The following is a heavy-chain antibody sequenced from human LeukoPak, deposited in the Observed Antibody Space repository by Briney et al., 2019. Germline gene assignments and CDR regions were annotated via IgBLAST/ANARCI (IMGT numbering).Heavy chain of an antibody. CDR1: GYTFGGYY. Sequence: ASVKVSCKASGYTFGGYYMHWVRQTPGQGLEWMGWINPNSGGTNYAQKFQGRVTMTRDTPISTAYMELSRLRSDDTAVYFCARERGRGYSYGEEVFDYWGQGTLVTVSS. V-gene: IGHV1-2*02. D-gene: IGHD5-18*01. CDR3: ARERGRGYSYGEEVFDY. J-gene: IGHJ4*02. CDR2: INPNSGGT.